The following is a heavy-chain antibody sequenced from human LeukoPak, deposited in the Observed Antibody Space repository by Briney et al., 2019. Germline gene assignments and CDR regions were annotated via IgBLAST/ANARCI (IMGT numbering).Heavy chain of an antibody. Sequence: GGSLRLSCAASGFTFSSYWMSWVRQAPGKGLEWVANIKQDGSEKYYVDSVKGRFTISRDNAKNSLYLQMNSLRAEDTAVYYCASDEGVVGAPGDYWGQGTLVTVSS. CDR1: GFTFSSYW. CDR3: ASDEGVVGAPGDY. CDR2: IKQDGSEK. V-gene: IGHV3-7*03. D-gene: IGHD1-26*01. J-gene: IGHJ4*02.